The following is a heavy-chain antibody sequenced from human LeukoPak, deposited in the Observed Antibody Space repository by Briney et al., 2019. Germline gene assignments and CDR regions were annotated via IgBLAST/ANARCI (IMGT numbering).Heavy chain of an antibody. J-gene: IGHJ4*02. V-gene: IGHV1-69*13. CDR2: VSPIFGTA. CDR1: GCTFSSYA. D-gene: IGHD2-2*01. Sequence: AVKVSRKSSGCTFSSYAISRVRQAPGPGLEWMGGVSPIFGTANYAHKLQARGTITADESTRTAYTEPSSLRSEDTAVYYCARDQRYCSGSSGPWEAFDYWGQGTLVTVSS. CDR3: ARDQRYCSGSSGPWEAFDY.